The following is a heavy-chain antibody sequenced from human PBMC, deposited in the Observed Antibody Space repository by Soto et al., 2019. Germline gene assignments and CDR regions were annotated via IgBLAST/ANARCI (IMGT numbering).Heavy chain of an antibody. J-gene: IGHJ5*02. D-gene: IGHD6-13*01. CDR3: ARARFVAAAGPKGCVDP. Sequence: ASEKVSCKDCGYTFTSYGISWVRQAPGQGLEWMGWISAYNGNTNYAQNLQGRVTMTTETSTSTAYMELRSLRSDDTAVYYGARARFVAAAGPKGCVDPWRQGTMVTVSS. CDR1: GYTFTSYG. CDR2: ISAYNGNT. V-gene: IGHV1-18*04.